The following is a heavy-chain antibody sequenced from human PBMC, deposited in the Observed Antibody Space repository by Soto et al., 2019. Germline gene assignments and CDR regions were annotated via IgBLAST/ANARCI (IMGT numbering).Heavy chain of an antibody. Sequence: SETLSLTCTVSGGSISIYYWSWIRHPPGKGLEWIGYIYYSGSTNYNPSLKSRVTISVDTSKNQFSLKLSSVTAADTAVYYCARDIAGKGGYYYYGMDVWGQGTTVTVSS. CDR3: ARDIAGKGGYYYYGMDV. J-gene: IGHJ6*02. D-gene: IGHD3-10*01. CDR2: IYYSGST. V-gene: IGHV4-59*01. CDR1: GGSISIYY.